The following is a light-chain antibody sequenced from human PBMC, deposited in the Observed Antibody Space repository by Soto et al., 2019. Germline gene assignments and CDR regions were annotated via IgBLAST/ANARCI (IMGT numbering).Light chain of an antibody. Sequence: DIQMTQSPSSLSASVGDRVTITCRASQTISTYLNWYQQKPGKAPRLLIYDASSLLSGVPSRLSGSGSGTDFTLTIDSLQPEDFSTYYCQQSDSTPYTFGQGTTVDIK. J-gene: IGKJ2*01. CDR3: QQSDSTPYT. V-gene: IGKV1-39*01. CDR2: DAS. CDR1: QTISTY.